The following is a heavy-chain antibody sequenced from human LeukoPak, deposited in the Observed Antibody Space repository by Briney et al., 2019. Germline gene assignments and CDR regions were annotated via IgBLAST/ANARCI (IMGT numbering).Heavy chain of an antibody. CDR3: ARRYCSGGSCYSFRGDWFDP. V-gene: IGHV3-33*01. J-gene: IGHJ5*02. CDR2: IWYDGSNK. Sequence: GGSLRLSCAASGFTFSSYGMHWVRQAPGKGLEWVAVIWYDGSNKYYADSMKGRFTISRDNSQNTLYLQMNSLRAEDTAVYYCARRYCSGGSCYSFRGDWFDPWGQGTLVTVSS. D-gene: IGHD2-15*01. CDR1: GFTFSSYG.